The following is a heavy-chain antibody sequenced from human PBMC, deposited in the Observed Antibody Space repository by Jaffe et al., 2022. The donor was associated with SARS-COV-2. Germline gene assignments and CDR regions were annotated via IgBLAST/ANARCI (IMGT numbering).Heavy chain of an antibody. CDR1: GFTFSRSW. CDR2: INQDGSEK. CDR3: AIGEGAV. Sequence: EVQLAESGGGLVQPGGSLRLSCAASGFTFSRSWMSWVRQAPGKGLEWVANINQDGSEKNHLDSVKGRFSISRDNAKNSLFLQMNSLRAEDTAVYYCAIGEGAVWGQGTLVTVSS. V-gene: IGHV3-7*01. J-gene: IGHJ4*02. D-gene: IGHD1-26*01.